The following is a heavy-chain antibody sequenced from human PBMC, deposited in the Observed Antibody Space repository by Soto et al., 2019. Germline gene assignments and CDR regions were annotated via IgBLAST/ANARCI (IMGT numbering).Heavy chain of an antibody. CDR2: ISSSGST. J-gene: IGHJ4*02. V-gene: IGHV4-30-4*01. Sequence: SETLSLTCTVSGGSVTSDEDYWSWIRQSPGKGLEWIGYISSSGSTGYNPSLKTRLSMSVDRSKNQFTLRLTSVTAADTAVYFRATASGSSYGYFDYWGQGTRVTVSS. D-gene: IGHD5-18*01. CDR1: GGSVTSDEDY. CDR3: ATASGSSYGYFDY.